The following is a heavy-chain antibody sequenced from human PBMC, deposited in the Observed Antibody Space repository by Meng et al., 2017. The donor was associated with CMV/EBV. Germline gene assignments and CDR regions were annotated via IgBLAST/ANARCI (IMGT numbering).Heavy chain of an antibody. V-gene: IGHV3-9*01. Sequence: SLKISCAASGFTFDDYAMHWVRQAPGRGLEWVSGISWNSGSIGYADSVKGRFTISRDNAKNSLYLQMNSLRAEDTALYYCAKANHHVGAHAFDIWGQGTMVTVSS. D-gene: IGHD1-26*01. CDR1: GFTFDDYA. CDR3: AKANHHVGAHAFDI. CDR2: ISWNSGSI. J-gene: IGHJ3*02.